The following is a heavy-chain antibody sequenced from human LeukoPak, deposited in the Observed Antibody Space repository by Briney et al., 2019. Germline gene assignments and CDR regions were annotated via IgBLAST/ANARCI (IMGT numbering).Heavy chain of an antibody. Sequence: GASVKVSCKASGYTFTSYYMHWVRQAPGQGLEWMGLINPTGGSTGYAQKFQGRVTMTRDMSTSTDYMELSSLRSEDTAVYYCARNLYDSSGYYDYWGQGTLVTVSS. J-gene: IGHJ4*02. D-gene: IGHD3-22*01. V-gene: IGHV1-46*01. CDR3: ARNLYDSSGYYDY. CDR1: GYTFTSYY. CDR2: INPTGGST.